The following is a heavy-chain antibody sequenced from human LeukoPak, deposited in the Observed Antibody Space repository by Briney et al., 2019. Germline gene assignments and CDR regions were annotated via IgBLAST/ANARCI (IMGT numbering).Heavy chain of an antibody. D-gene: IGHD3-22*01. V-gene: IGHV1-3*01. CDR3: ARGPWPYDSSGYYFQSGNYYYGMDV. Sequence: ASVKVSCKASGYTFTSYAMHWVRQAPGQRLEWMGWINAGNGNTKYSQKFQGRVTITRDTSASTAYMELSSLRSEDTAVYYCARGPWPYDSSGYYFQSGNYYYGMDVWGQGTTVTVSS. CDR1: GYTFTSYA. CDR2: INAGNGNT. J-gene: IGHJ6*02.